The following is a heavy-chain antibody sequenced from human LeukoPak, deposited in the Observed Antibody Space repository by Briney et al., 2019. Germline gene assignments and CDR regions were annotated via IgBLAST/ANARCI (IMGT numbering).Heavy chain of an antibody. Sequence: SETLSLTRTVSGGSIISSNYYWGWIRQPPGKGLEWIGRIYYSGSTYYNPSLKSRVTISVDTSQNQFSLKLSSVTAGDTAVYYCARRRIVATIDYWGQGTLVTVSS. CDR2: IYYSGST. V-gene: IGHV4-39*01. CDR3: ARRRIVATIDY. CDR1: GGSIISSNYY. J-gene: IGHJ4*02. D-gene: IGHD5-12*01.